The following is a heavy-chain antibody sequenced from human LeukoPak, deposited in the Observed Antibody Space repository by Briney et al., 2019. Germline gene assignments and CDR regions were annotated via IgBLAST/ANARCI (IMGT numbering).Heavy chain of an antibody. V-gene: IGHV3-9*01. D-gene: IGHD5-24*01. CDR1: GFTFDDYA. J-gene: IGHJ4*02. CDR2: ISWNSGSI. CDR3: AKDILKEGWLQTTGPFDY. Sequence: SLRLSCAASGFTFDDYAMHWVRQAPGKGLEWVSGISWNSGSIGYADSVKGRFTISRDNAKNSLYLQMNSLRAEDTALYYCAKDILKEGWLQTTGPFDYWGQGTLDTVSS.